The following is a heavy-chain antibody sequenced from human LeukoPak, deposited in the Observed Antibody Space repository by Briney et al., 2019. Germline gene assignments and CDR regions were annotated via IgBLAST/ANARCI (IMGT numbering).Heavy chain of an antibody. V-gene: IGHV3-30-3*01. J-gene: IGHJ4*02. CDR2: ISYDGSNK. Sequence: PGGSLRLSCAASGFTLSSYAMHWVRQAPGKGLEWVAVISYDGSNKYYADSVKGRFTISRDNSKNTLYLQMNSLRAEDTAVYYCARQGLSYFDYWDQGTLVTVSS. CDR3: ARQGLSYFDY. CDR1: GFTLSSYA.